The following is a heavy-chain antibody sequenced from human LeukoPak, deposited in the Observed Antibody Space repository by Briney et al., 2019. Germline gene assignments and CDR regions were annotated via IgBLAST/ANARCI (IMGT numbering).Heavy chain of an antibody. CDR2: IYTSGST. Sequence: SQTLSLTCTVSGGSISIGSYYWSWIRQPAGKGLEWIGRIYTSGSTNYNPSLKSRVTISVDTSKNQFSLKLSSVTAADTAVYYCAKFPTPTSCYSLCYFDYWGQGTLVTVSS. D-gene: IGHD2-2*01. J-gene: IGHJ4*02. CDR3: AKFPTPTSCYSLCYFDY. V-gene: IGHV4-61*02. CDR1: GGSISIGSYY.